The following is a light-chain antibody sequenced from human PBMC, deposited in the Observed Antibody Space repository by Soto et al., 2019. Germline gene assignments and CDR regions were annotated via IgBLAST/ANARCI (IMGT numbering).Light chain of an antibody. CDR1: SSDVGGYNY. Sequence: QPVLTQPPSVSGSPGQSITISCTGTSSDVGGYNYVSWYQQHPGKAPKLMIYDVSNRPSGVSNRFSGSKSGNTASLTISGLQAEDEDDYYCCSYTSSSTYVFGTGTKLTVL. V-gene: IGLV2-14*01. CDR2: DVS. CDR3: CSYTSSSTYV. J-gene: IGLJ1*01.